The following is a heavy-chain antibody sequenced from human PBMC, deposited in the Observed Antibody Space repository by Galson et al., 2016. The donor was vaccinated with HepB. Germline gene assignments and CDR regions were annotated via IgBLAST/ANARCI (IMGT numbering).Heavy chain of an antibody. J-gene: IGHJ6*02. Sequence: SLRLSCAASGFSFSNFGMHWVRQAPGEGPEWVAVIWSDGRNQYYGDSVKGRFTISRDYFKNTLYLQMTSLIVEDTAGYYSDRGPSGYYYFYGLDVCGQGTTVIFSS. CDR1: GFSFSNFG. V-gene: IGHV3-33*01. CDR3: DRGPSGYYYFYGLDV. CDR2: IWSDGRNQ.